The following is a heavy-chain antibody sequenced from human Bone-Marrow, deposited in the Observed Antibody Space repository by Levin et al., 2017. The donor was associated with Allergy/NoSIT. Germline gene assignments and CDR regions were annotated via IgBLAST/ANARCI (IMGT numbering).Heavy chain of an antibody. CDR2: IYYSGST. J-gene: IGHJ4*02. V-gene: IGHV4-59*01. D-gene: IGHD3-10*01. CDR3: ARGSLLWFRELFQYYFDY. Sequence: SETLSLTCTVSGGSISSYYWSWIRQPPGKGLEWIGYIYYSGSTNYNPSLKSRVTMSVDTSKNQFSLKLSSVTAADTAVYYCARGSLLWFRELFQYYFDYWGQGTLVTVSS. CDR1: GGSISSYY.